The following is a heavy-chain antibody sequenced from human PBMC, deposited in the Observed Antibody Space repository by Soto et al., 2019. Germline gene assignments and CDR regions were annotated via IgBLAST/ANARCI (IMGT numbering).Heavy chain of an antibody. V-gene: IGHV1-2*02. CDR3: ARDPVWFGAGDY. D-gene: IGHD3-10*01. CDR1: GYTFTGYY. CDR2: INHNSGGT. J-gene: IGHJ4*02. Sequence: QVQLVQSGAEVKKPGASVKVSCKASGYTFTGYYMHWVRQAPGQGLEWMGWINHNSGGTNYAQKFQGRVNMTRDTAISTAYMELSRLRSDDTAVYYCARDPVWFGAGDYWGQGTLVTVSS.